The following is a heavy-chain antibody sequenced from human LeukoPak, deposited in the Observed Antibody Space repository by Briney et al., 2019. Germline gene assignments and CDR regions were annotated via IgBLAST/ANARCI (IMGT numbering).Heavy chain of an antibody. Sequence: ASVKVSCKASGYTFTGNHVHWVRQAPGEGLEWMGWIDPKSGDTKYAQKFQDRVAMTSDTSISTANMELSGLRSDDTAVYFCAREADIVSFDLWGRGTLVTVSP. V-gene: IGHV1-2*02. CDR2: IDPKSGDT. CDR1: GYTFTGNH. D-gene: IGHD3-16*02. J-gene: IGHJ2*01. CDR3: AREADIVSFDL.